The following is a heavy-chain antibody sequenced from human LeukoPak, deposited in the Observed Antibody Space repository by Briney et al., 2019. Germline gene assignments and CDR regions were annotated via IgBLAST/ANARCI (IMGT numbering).Heavy chain of an antibody. CDR2: IIPIFGTA. D-gene: IGHD2-21*02. V-gene: IGHV1-69*13. CDR1: GGTFSSYA. CDR3: ARLGSAYCGGDCYSDPNYFDY. Sequence: ASVQVSCKASGGTFSSYAISWVRQAPGQGLEWMGGIIPIFGTANYAQKFQGRVTITADESTSTAYMELSSLRSEDTAVYYCARLGSAYCGGDCYSDPNYFDYWGQGTLVTVSS. J-gene: IGHJ4*02.